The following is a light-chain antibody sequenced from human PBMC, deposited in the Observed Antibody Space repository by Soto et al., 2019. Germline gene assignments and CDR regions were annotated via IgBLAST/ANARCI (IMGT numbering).Light chain of an antibody. CDR2: AAS. CDR3: QQYYTWPLYT. Sequence: IVMTQSPVTLSVSPGEGAALSCRASQSVASNLAWYQQKPGQAPRLLIYAASTRVTGTPARFSGSGSGTEFTLTISGLQPEDFAIYYCQQYYTWPLYTFGQGTKLEIK. V-gene: IGKV3-15*01. CDR1: QSVASN. J-gene: IGKJ2*01.